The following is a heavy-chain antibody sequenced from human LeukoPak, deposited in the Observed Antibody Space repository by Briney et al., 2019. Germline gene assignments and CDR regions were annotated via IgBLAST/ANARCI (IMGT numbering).Heavy chain of an antibody. D-gene: IGHD4-17*01. CDR2: INPNSGGT. CDR3: ASLAVTTDAFDI. CDR1: GYTFTGYY. V-gene: IGHV1-2*02. J-gene: IGHJ3*02. Sequence: ASVKVSCKASGYTFTGYYMHWVRQAPGQGLEWMGWINPNSGGTNYAQKFQGRVTMTRDTSTSTAYMELSRLRSDDTAVYYCASLAVTTDAFDIWGQGTMVTVSS.